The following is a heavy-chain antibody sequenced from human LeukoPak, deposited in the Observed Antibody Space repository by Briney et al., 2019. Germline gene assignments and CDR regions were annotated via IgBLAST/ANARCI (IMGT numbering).Heavy chain of an antibody. Sequence: PARSLRLSCAASAFTFSSYDMDWDRQAPGKGLEGWEVKSCDGSYKYTEDAVRGRFTNSRDNSKDTLYLRMGSLRAEDTAHYYCGQEGVVAQFDYWGQGTLVTVSS. CDR2: KSCDGSYK. D-gene: IGHD3-22*01. J-gene: IGHJ4*02. CDR1: AFTFSSYD. CDR3: GQEGVVAQFDY. V-gene: IGHV3-30*18.